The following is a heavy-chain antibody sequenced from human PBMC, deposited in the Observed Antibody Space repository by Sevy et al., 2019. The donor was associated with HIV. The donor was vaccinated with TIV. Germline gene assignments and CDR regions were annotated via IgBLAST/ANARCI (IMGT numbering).Heavy chain of an antibody. V-gene: IGHV1-24*01. Sequence: ASVNVSFKFSGYTLTQLSMHWVRQAPGKGLEWMGSCDPEDGETLYAQKFQGRDTMTEDTSTDTAYMELRSLRSEDTAVYYCATTKDYYDSSGSPFDYWGQGTLVTVSS. J-gene: IGHJ4*02. CDR1: GYTLTQLS. D-gene: IGHD3-22*01. CDR3: ATTKDYYDSSGSPFDY. CDR2: CDPEDGET.